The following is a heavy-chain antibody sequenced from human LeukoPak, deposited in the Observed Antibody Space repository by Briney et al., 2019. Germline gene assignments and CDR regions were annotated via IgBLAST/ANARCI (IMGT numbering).Heavy chain of an antibody. V-gene: IGHV4-34*01. CDR1: GGSFSGYY. Sequence: SETLSLTCSVYGGSFSGYYWSWIRRPPGKGLEWIGEINHSGSTNYNPSLKSRVTISVDTSKNQFSLKLSSVTAADTAVYYCARIPASNTAMVTEVGYWGQGTLVTVSS. D-gene: IGHD5-18*01. CDR3: ARIPASNTAMVTEVGY. J-gene: IGHJ4*02. CDR2: INHSGST.